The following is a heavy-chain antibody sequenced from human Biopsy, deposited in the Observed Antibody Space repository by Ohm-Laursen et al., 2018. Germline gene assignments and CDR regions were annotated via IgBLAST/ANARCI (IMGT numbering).Heavy chain of an antibody. CDR2: INPSGGST. Sequence: ASVKVSCKPSGFSFTGYYIHWVRQAPGQGLEWMASINPSGGSTTYAQRFQGRLIMTRDTSTSSIYMELSSLRSEDTDIYFCARAVAGTGGVFDSWGQGTLVTVSS. J-gene: IGHJ4*02. V-gene: IGHV1-46*01. D-gene: IGHD6-19*01. CDR1: GFSFTGYY. CDR3: ARAVAGTGGVFDS.